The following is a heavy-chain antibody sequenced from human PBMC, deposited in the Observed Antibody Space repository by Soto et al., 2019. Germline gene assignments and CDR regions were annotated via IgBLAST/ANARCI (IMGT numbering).Heavy chain of an antibody. CDR1: GGSISSYY. J-gene: IGHJ4*02. CDR3: ARQVTSGTSLYYFDY. Sequence: SETLSLTCTVSGGSISSYYWSWVRQPPGKGLEWIGYIYYSGSTNYNPSLKSRVTISVDTSKNQFSLKLSSVTAADTAVYYCARQVTSGTSLYYFDYWGQGXLVTVYS. D-gene: IGHD1-7*01. V-gene: IGHV4-59*01. CDR2: IYYSGST.